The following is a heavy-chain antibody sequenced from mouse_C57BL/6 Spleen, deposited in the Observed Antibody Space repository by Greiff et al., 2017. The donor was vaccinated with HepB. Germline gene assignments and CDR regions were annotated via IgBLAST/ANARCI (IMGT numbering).Heavy chain of an antibody. Sequence: EVHLVESGGDLVKPGGSLKLSCAASGFTFSSYGMSWVRQTPDKRLEWVATISSGGSYTYYPDSVKGRFTISRDNAKNTLYLQMSSLKSEDTAMYYCARQSQAHYGTPYYFDYWGQGTTLTVSS. V-gene: IGHV5-6*01. D-gene: IGHD1-1*01. CDR2: ISSGGSYT. CDR3: ARQSQAHYGTPYYFDY. CDR1: GFTFSSYG. J-gene: IGHJ2*01.